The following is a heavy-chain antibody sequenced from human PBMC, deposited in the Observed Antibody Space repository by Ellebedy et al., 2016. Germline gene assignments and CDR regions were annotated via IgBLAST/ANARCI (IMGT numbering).Heavy chain of an antibody. CDR2: ISSTWAI. CDR1: GGSLSSYF. Sequence: GGSLRLXXSISGGSLSSYFWSWVRQAPGKGLEWIAYISSTWAIWYADSVRGRFTISRDDAKNTMYLQMNSLRAEDTAIYYCARDRWNDDYRGRGHDYWGQGTLVTVSS. V-gene: IGHV3-69-1*01. CDR3: ARDRWNDDYRGRGHDY. D-gene: IGHD3-3*01. J-gene: IGHJ4*02.